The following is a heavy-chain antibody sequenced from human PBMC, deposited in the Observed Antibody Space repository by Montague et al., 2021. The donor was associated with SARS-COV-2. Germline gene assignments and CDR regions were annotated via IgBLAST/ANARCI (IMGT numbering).Heavy chain of an antibody. CDR3: ASLGSPESCGCECDGRDYGTDV. V-gene: IGHV4-39*07. J-gene: IGHJ6*02. CDR2: IYYSGNA. Sequence: SETLSLTCTVSGGSITSSAYYWSWIRQSPGKGLEWIGTIYYSGNAYSNPSLKSRLTISIDTSKNQVSLKLSSVTAADTAVYFCASLGSPESCGCECDGRDYGTDVWGQGTRVTVSS. D-gene: IGHD2-21*01. CDR1: GGSITSSAYY.